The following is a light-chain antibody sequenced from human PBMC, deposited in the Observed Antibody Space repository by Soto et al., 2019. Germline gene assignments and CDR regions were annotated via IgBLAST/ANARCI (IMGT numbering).Light chain of an antibody. J-gene: IGKJ4*01. V-gene: IGKV1-39*01. CDR3: QQGSRTLT. CDR2: GAS. CDR1: QSIDRY. Sequence: DIQMTQSPSSLSASVGCRVTITCRASQSIDRYLNWYQQKPGTAPKLLISGASSLRSGVPSRFSGSGSGTDFTLTINSLQPEDLATYYCQQGSRTLTFGGGTKVDIK.